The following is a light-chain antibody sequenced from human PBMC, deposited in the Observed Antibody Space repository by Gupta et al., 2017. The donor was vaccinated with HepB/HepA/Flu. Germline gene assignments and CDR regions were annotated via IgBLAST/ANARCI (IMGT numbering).Light chain of an antibody. CDR1: SDDVGGYNF. Sequence: QSALTQPASVSGSPGQSVTISCTGTSDDVGGYNFVSWYQQHPGKAPKLMLDDVNTRPSGVSNRFSGSKSGKTASLTISGLQTEDEADYYCSSHTSSDTLEFGGGTKLTVL. V-gene: IGLV2-14*01. CDR3: SSHTSSDTLE. J-gene: IGLJ2*01. CDR2: DVN.